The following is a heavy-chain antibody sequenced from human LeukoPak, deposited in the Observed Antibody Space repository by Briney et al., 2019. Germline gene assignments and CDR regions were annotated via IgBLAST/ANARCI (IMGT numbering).Heavy chain of an antibody. Sequence: GGSLRLSCAASGFTFSSYWMHWVRQAPGKGLGWVSRINRDGSSTTYADSVKGRVTISRDNTKNTVYLQMNSLRAEDTAVYYCARGRLWNIDYWGQGTLVTVSS. CDR2: INRDGSST. CDR1: GFTFSSYW. CDR3: ARGRLWNIDY. J-gene: IGHJ4*02. D-gene: IGHD1/OR15-1a*01. V-gene: IGHV3-74*01.